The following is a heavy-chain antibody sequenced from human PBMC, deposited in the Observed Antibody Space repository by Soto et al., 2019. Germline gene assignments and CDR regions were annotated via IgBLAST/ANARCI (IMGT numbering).Heavy chain of an antibody. J-gene: IGHJ4*02. D-gene: IGHD4-17*01. CDR2: IWYDGSNK. Sequence: QVQLVESRGGVVQPGRSLRLACAATGFTFSSYGMHWVRQAPGKGLEWVAVIWYDGSNKYYADSVKGRFTISRDNSKNTLYLQMNSLRAEDTAVYYCARADYGDNEVDYCGQGTLVTVSS. V-gene: IGHV3-33*01. CDR1: GFTFSSYG. CDR3: ARADYGDNEVDY.